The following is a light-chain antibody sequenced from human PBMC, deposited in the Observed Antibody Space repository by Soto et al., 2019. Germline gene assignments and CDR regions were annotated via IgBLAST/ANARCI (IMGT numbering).Light chain of an antibody. V-gene: IGLV1-40*01. CDR1: SSNIGAGYD. CDR2: GNS. J-gene: IGLJ2*01. CDR3: QSYDSSLSGSAV. Sequence: QAVVTQPPSVSGAPGQRVTISCTGSSSNIGAGYDVHWYQQLPGTAPKLLIYGNSNRPSGVPDRFPGSKSGTSASLAITGLQAEDEADYYCQSYDSSLSGSAVFGGGTKVTVL.